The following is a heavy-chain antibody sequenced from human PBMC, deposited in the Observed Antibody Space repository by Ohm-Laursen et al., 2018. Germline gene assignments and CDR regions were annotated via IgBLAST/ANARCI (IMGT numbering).Heavy chain of an antibody. D-gene: IGHD6-13*01. CDR3: ARDLPGIPRFDP. CDR1: GYSFRSYG. J-gene: IGHJ5*02. CDR2: VNGKNDNS. Sequence: GASVKVSCKASGYSFRSYGISWVRQAPGQRLEWMGWVNGKNDNSNYAQKFQGRVTMTRDTSISTAYMELSRLRSDDTAVYYCARDLPGIPRFDPWGQGTLVTVSS. V-gene: IGHV1-18*01.